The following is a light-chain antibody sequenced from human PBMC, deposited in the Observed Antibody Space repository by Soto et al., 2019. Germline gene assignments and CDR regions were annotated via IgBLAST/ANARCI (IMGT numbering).Light chain of an antibody. V-gene: IGKV1-5*03. CDR2: KAS. J-gene: IGKJ1*01. Sequence: DIQMTQSPSTLSASVGYRFTITCRASQSISSWLAWYQQKPGKAPKLLIYKASSLESGVPSRFSGSGSGTEFTLTISSLQPDDFATYYCQQYNSYSPTFGQGTKVDIK. CDR1: QSISSW. CDR3: QQYNSYSPT.